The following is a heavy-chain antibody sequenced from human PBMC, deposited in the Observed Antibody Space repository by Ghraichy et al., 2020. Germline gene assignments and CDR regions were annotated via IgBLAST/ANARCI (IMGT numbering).Heavy chain of an antibody. CDR1: GFTFSSYW. CDR3: ARDFGGDYDFWSGYLRSRDYYYYYMDV. Sequence: GGSLRLSCGASGFTFSSYWMSWVRQAPGKGLEWVANIKQDGSEKYYVDSVKGRFTISRDNAKNSLYLQMNSLRAEDTAVYYCARDFGGDYDFWSGYLRSRDYYYYYMDVWGKGTTVTVSS. V-gene: IGHV3-7*04. J-gene: IGHJ6*03. D-gene: IGHD3-3*01. CDR2: IKQDGSEK.